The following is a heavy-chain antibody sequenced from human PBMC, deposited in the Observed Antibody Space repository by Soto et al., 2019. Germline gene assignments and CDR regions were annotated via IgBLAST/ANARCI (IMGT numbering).Heavy chain of an antibody. CDR2: IYYSGST. J-gene: IGHJ5*02. CDR3: ARGKSDYYYYYMVYATRPGWYNWFDP. Sequence: SETLSLTCTVSGGSISSYYWSWIRQPPGKGLEWIGYIYYSGSTNYNPSLKSRVTISVDTSKNQFSLKLSSVTAADTAVYYCARGKSDYYYYYMVYATRPGWYNWFDPWGQGTLVTV. D-gene: IGHD2-8*01. V-gene: IGHV4-59*01. CDR1: GGSISSYY.